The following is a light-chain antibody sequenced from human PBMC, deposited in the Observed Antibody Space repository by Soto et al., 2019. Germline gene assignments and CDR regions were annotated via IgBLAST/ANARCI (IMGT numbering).Light chain of an antibody. V-gene: IGKV3-20*01. J-gene: IGKJ1*01. CDR3: QQYGSSPWT. Sequence: EIELTQSPGTLSLSPGERATLSCRASQSVSSSYLAWYQKTPGQAPRLLIYGASSRATGIPDRVSGSGSGTDVTLTISRLEPEDLAVYYCQQYGSSPWTFGQGTKVDIK. CDR2: GAS. CDR1: QSVSSSY.